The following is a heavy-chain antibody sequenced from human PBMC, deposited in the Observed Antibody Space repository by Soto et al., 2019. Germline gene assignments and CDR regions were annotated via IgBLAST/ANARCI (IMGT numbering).Heavy chain of an antibody. J-gene: IGHJ4*02. CDR2: IYYSGST. V-gene: IGHV4-59*01. CDR1: GGSISSYY. D-gene: IGHD3-16*02. Sequence: SETLSLTCTVSGGSISSYYWSWIRQPPGKGLEWIGYIYYSGSTNYNPSLKSRVTISVDTSKNQFSLKLSSVTAADTAVYYCARGLRSYRYPFDYWGQGTLVTVSP. CDR3: ARGLRSYRYPFDY.